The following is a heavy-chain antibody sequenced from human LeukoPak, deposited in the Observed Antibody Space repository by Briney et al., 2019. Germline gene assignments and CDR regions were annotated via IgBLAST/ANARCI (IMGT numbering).Heavy chain of an antibody. Sequence: ASVKVSCKASGYTFTSYGISWVRQAPGQGLEWMGWISAYNGNTNYAQKLQGRVTMTTDTSTSTAYMELGSLRSDDTAVYYCARDLPTKWFGDYYGMDVWGQGTTVTVSS. CDR2: ISAYNGNT. J-gene: IGHJ6*02. CDR3: ARDLPTKWFGDYYGMDV. D-gene: IGHD3-10*01. V-gene: IGHV1-18*01. CDR1: GYTFTSYG.